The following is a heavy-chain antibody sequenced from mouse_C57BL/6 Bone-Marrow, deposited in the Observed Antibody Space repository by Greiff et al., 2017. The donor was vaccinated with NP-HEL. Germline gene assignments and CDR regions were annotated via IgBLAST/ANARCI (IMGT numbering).Heavy chain of an antibody. D-gene: IGHD3-3*01. J-gene: IGHJ1*03. CDR2: ISDGGSYT. Sequence: EVKLVESGGGLVKPGGSLKLSCAASGFTFSSYAMSWVRQTPEKRLEWVATISDGGSYTYYPDNVKGRFTISRDNAKNNLYLQMSHLKSEDTAMYYCARLGQWYFDVGGTGTTVTVSS. CDR1: GFTFSSYA. V-gene: IGHV5-4*03. CDR3: ARLGQWYFDV.